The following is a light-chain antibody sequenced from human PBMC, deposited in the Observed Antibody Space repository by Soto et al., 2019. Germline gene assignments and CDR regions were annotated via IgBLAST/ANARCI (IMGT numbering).Light chain of an antibody. J-gene: IGKJ1*01. Sequence: EIVMTQSPGTLSVSPGERATLSCRASQSVSTYLAWYQQKPGQAPRLLIYGASSRATGIPDRFSGSGSGTDFTLTISRLEPEDFAVYYCQQYGSSLWTFGQGTKVDIK. V-gene: IGKV3-20*01. CDR2: GAS. CDR1: QSVSTY. CDR3: QQYGSSLWT.